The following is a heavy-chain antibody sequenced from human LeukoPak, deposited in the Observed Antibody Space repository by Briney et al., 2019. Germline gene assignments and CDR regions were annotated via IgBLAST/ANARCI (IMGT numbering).Heavy chain of an antibody. CDR2: ISYDGSVK. D-gene: IGHD3-22*01. Sequence: PGGSLRLSCAASGFTFSSYAMHWVRQAPGKGLEWITFISYDGSVKYYADSVKGRFTISRDNSKNTLYVQVNSLGTEDTAAYYCAKGSYYDSSGSFYFDYWGQGTLVTVSS. CDR1: GFTFSSYA. CDR3: AKGSYYDSSGSFYFDY. V-gene: IGHV3-30*04. J-gene: IGHJ4*02.